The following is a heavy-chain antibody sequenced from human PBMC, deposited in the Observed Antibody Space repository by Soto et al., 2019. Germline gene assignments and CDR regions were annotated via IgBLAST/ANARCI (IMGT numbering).Heavy chain of an antibody. CDR3: ARENYDISGYFLDY. J-gene: IGHJ4*02. Sequence: PWGSLRLACAASVFTFTNYEMNWVRQAPGKGLEWISYISSSGKTISYADSVKGRFTISRDNAKNSLYLQMNSLRVEDTAVYYCARENYDISGYFLDYWGQGSLVTVSS. CDR2: ISSSGKTI. D-gene: IGHD3-22*01. V-gene: IGHV3-48*03. CDR1: VFTFTNYE.